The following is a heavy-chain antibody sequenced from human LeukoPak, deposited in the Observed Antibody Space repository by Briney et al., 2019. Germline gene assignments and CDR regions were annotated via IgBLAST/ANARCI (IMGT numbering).Heavy chain of an antibody. CDR2: ISSSSSYI. Sequence: PGGSLRLSCAASGFTFSSYSMKWVRQAPGKGLEWVSSISSSSSYIYYADSVKGRFTISRDNAKNSLYLQMNSLRAEDTAVYYCARALSQLWGADGLGYWGQGTLVTVSS. CDR1: GFTFSSYS. J-gene: IGHJ4*02. CDR3: ARALSQLWGADGLGY. V-gene: IGHV3-21*01. D-gene: IGHD3-16*01.